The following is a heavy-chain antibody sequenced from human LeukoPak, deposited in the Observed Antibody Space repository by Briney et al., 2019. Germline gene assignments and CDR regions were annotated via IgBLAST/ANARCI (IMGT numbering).Heavy chain of an antibody. V-gene: IGHV3-49*04. Sequence: GGSLRLSYTASGFTFGDYAMSWVRQAPGKGLEWVGFIRSKAYGGTTEYAASVKGRFTISRDDSKSIAYLQMNSLKTEDTAVYYCTSLRGYSYGLADYWGQGTLVTVSS. CDR3: TSLRGYSYGLADY. D-gene: IGHD5-18*01. J-gene: IGHJ4*02. CDR2: IRSKAYGGTT. CDR1: GFTFGDYA.